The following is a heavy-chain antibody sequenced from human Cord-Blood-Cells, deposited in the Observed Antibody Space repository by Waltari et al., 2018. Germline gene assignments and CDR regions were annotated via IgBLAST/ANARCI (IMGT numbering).Heavy chain of an antibody. D-gene: IGHD3-22*01. CDR3: ARVMDYYDSSGYSSLDY. Sequence: QVQLVQSGAEVKKPGASVKVSCKASGYTFPSYYMPWVRQAPGQGLEWMGIINPSGGSTSYAQKFQGRVTMTRDTSTSTVYMELSSLRSEDTAVYYCARVMDYYDSSGYSSLDYWGQGTLVTVSS. V-gene: IGHV1-46*01. CDR1: GYTFPSYY. J-gene: IGHJ4*02. CDR2: INPSGGST.